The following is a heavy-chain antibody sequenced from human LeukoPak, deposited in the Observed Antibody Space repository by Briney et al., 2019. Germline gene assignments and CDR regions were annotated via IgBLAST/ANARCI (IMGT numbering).Heavy chain of an antibody. CDR2: INPNSGGT. CDR1: GYTFSGYY. Sequence: ASVKVSCKASGYTFSGYYMHWVRQAPGQGLEWMGWINPNSGGTNYAQKVQGRVTMTRDTPISTAYMELSRLRSDDTAVYYCARGYPLSTTAAGTYFQHWGQGTLVTVSS. D-gene: IGHD6-13*01. V-gene: IGHV1-2*02. J-gene: IGHJ1*01. CDR3: ARGYPLSTTAAGTYFQH.